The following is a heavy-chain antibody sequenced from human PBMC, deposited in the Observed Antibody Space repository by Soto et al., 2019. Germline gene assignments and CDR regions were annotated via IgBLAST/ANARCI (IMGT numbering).Heavy chain of an antibody. V-gene: IGHV3-74*01. J-gene: IGHJ4*02. CDR2: INTDGSST. Sequence: PVGSLRLSCAASGFTFSSYWMHWVRQAPGKGLVWVSRINTDGSSTSYADSVRGRFTISRDNAKNTVYLQMNSLSAEDTAVYYCARVGLAAATDYWGQGTLVTVSS. CDR1: GFTFSSYW. D-gene: IGHD2-2*01. CDR3: ARVGLAAATDY.